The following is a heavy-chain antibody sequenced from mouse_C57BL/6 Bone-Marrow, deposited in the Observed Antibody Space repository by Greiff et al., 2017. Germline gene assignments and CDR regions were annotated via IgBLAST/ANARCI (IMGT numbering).Heavy chain of an antibody. V-gene: IGHV1-64*01. CDR2: IHPNSGST. D-gene: IGHD1-2*01. CDR3: ARFHYYYFDY. J-gene: IGHJ2*01. Sequence: VKLQQPGAELVKPGASVKLSCKASGYTFTSYWMHWVKQRPGQGLEWIGMIHPNSGSTNYNEKFKSKATLTVDKSSSTAYMQLSSLTSEDSAVYYCARFHYYYFDYWGQGTTLTVSS. CDR1: GYTFTSYW.